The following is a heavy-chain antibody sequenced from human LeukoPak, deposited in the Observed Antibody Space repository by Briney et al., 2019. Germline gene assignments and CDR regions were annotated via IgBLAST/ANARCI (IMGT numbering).Heavy chain of an antibody. J-gene: IGHJ6*02. CDR2: INHSGST. Sequence: SETLSLTCAVYGGSFSGYYWSWIRQPPGKGLEWIGEINHSGSTNYNPSLKSRVTMSVDTSKNQFSLKLSSVTAADTAAYYCARGIRYYGMDVWGQGTTVTVSS. CDR3: ARGIRYYGMDV. V-gene: IGHV4-34*01. CDR1: GGSFSGYY.